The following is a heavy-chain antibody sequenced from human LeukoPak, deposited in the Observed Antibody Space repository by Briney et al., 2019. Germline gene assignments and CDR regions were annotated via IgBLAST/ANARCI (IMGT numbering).Heavy chain of an antibody. CDR3: ARRAGAYSHPYDY. Sequence: GGSLRLSCTVSGFTVSSNSMSWVRQAPGKGLEWVSFIYSDNTHYSDSVKGRFTISRDNSKSTLYLQMNSLRAEDTAVYYCARRAGAYSHPYDYWGQGTLVTVSS. D-gene: IGHD4/OR15-4a*01. CDR1: GFTVSSNS. CDR2: IYSDNT. V-gene: IGHV3-53*01. J-gene: IGHJ4*02.